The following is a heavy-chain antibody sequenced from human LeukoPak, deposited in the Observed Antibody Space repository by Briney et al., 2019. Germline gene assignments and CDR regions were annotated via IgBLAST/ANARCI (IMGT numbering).Heavy chain of an antibody. CDR2: IYYSGST. V-gene: IGHV4-59*01. J-gene: IGHJ3*02. D-gene: IGHD2-2*02. Sequence: SETLSLTCTVSGGSISSYYWSWIRQPPGKGLEWIGYIYYSGSTNYNPSLKSRVTISVDTSKNQFSLKLSSVTAADTAVYYCAREKSPPYTGQGAFDIWGQGTMVTVSS. CDR1: GGSISSYY. CDR3: AREKSPPYTGQGAFDI.